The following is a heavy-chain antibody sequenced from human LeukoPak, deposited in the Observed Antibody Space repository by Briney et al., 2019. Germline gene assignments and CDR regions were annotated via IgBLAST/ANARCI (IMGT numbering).Heavy chain of an antibody. V-gene: IGHV1-69*05. D-gene: IGHD2-15*01. J-gene: IGHJ6*03. CDR1: GGTFSSYA. CDR3: ATGGCIDGSCYYYYYMDV. CDR2: IIPIFGTA. Sequence: GASVKVSCKASGGTFSSYAISWVRQAPGQGLEWMGRIIPIFGTANYAQKFQGRVTITTDESTSTAYMELSSLRSEDTAVYYCATGGCIDGSCYYYYYMDVWGKGTTVTVSS.